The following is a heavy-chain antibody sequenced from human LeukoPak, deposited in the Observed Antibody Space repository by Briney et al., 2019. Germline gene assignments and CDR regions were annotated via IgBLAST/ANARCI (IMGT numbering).Heavy chain of an antibody. CDR3: AKDSGTSDFDY. V-gene: IGHV3-7*01. CDR2: VNQGGTEK. Sequence: GGSLRLSCAASGFTFSSQWMSWVRQAPGKGLEWVANVNQGGTEKYYVDSVKGRFTVSRDNAENTLYLQMNSLRAEDTAVYYCAKDSGTSDFDYWGQGTLVTVSS. J-gene: IGHJ4*02. CDR1: GFTFSSQW.